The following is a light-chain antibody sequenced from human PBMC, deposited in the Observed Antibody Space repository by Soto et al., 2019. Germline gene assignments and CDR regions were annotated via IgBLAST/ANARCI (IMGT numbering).Light chain of an antibody. CDR1: QSVTTY. Sequence: EIVLTQSPATLSLSPGERATLSCRASQSVTTYLSWYQQKPGQAPRLLIYDASNRATDIPARFSGSGSGTDFTLTISSLEPEYFAVYYCQHRGNWPRTFGQGTKLEIK. J-gene: IGKJ2*01. V-gene: IGKV3-11*01. CDR2: DAS. CDR3: QHRGNWPRT.